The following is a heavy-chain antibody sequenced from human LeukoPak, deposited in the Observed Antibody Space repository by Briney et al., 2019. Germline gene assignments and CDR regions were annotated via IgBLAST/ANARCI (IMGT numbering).Heavy chain of an antibody. Sequence: SETLSLTCAVYGGSFSGYYWSWIRQPPGKGLEWIGEINHSGSTNYNPSLKSRVTISVDTPKNQFSLKLSSVTAADTAVYYCAPLGYCSGGSCPSHYGMDVWGQGTTVTVSS. D-gene: IGHD2-15*01. CDR1: GGSFSGYY. CDR3: APLGYCSGGSCPSHYGMDV. CDR2: INHSGST. J-gene: IGHJ6*02. V-gene: IGHV4-34*01.